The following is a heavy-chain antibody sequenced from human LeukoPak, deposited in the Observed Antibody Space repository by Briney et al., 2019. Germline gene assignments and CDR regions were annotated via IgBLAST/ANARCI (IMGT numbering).Heavy chain of an antibody. D-gene: IGHD2-2*01. CDR3: ARTPSPSCPDC. Sequence: GASVKVSCKASGGTFSSYGISWVRQAPGQGLEWMGRIIPIFGTANYAQKFQGRVTITTDESTSTAYMELSSLRSEDTAVYYCARTPSPSCPDCWGQGTLVTVSS. J-gene: IGHJ4*02. V-gene: IGHV1-69*05. CDR1: GGTFSSYG. CDR2: IIPIFGTA.